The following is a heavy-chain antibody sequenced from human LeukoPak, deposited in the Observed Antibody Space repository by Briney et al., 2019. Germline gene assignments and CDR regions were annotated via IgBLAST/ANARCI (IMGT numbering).Heavy chain of an antibody. CDR1: GGSISSGGYS. CDR3: ASQAGFDPTY. Sequence: SETLSLTCAVSGGSISSGGYSWSWIRQPPGKGLEWIGSIYYSGSTYYNPSLKSRVTISVDTSKNQFSLKLSSVTAADTAVYYCASQAGFDPTYWGQGTLVTVSS. D-gene: IGHD6-19*01. J-gene: IGHJ4*02. CDR2: IYYSGST. V-gene: IGHV4-30-2*03.